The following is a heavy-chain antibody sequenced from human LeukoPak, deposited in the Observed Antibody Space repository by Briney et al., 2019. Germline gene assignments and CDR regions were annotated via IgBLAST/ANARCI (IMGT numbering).Heavy chain of an antibody. J-gene: IGHJ3*02. CDR3: AKILGSGVWYGFDI. CDR1: GGSISGYY. V-gene: IGHV4-59*08. D-gene: IGHD7-27*01. CDR2: ISDSGNT. Sequence: SETLSLTCTVSGGSISGYYWSWIRQPPGKGLEWMGYISDSGNTKYNPSLKSRVTMSLDTSKNQFSLKLSSVTAADTAVYYCAKILGSGVWYGFDIWGQGTMVTVSS.